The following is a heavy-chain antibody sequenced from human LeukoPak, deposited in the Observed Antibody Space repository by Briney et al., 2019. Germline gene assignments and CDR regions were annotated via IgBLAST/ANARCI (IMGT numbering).Heavy chain of an antibody. CDR1: GGSFSGYY. J-gene: IGHJ5*02. V-gene: IGHV4-34*01. CDR3: ARGGGDGTARVSLDP. CDR2: INHSGST. D-gene: IGHD1/OR15-1a*01. Sequence: SETLSLTCAVYGGSFSGYYWSWIRQPPGKGLEWIGEINHSGSTNYNPSLKSRVTISVDTSKNQFSLKLSSVTAADTAVYYCARGGGDGTARVSLDPWGQGTLVTVSS.